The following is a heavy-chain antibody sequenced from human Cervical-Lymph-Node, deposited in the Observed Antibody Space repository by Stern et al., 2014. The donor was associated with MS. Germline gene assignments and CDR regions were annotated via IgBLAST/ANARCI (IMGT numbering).Heavy chain of an antibody. D-gene: IGHD6-19*01. Sequence: EVQLEESGGTLVQPGGSLRLSCAASGFTFSSYAMSWVRQAPWKGLEWVSVISGSDGSTFYEDSVKGRFTISRDNSKNTLFLQMNSLRAEDTAVYYCAKVYGSGPFDYWGQGTLVTVSS. CDR1: GFTFSSYA. CDR2: ISGSDGST. CDR3: AKVYGSGPFDY. V-gene: IGHV3-23*04. J-gene: IGHJ4*02.